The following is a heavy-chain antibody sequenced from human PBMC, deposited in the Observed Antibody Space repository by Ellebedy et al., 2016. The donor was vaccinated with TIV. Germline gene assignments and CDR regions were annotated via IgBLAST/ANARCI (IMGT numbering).Heavy chain of an antibody. CDR3: ARDFGGSGSYYHFDY. D-gene: IGHD3-10*01. V-gene: IGHV1-69*04. J-gene: IGHJ4*02. CDR2: IIPILGIA. Sequence: AASVKVSCKASGGTFSSYAISWVRQAPGQGLEWMGRIIPILGIANYAQKFQGRVTITADKSTSTAYMELSSLRSEDTAVYYCARDFGGSGSYYHFDYWGQGTLVTVSS. CDR1: GGTFSSYA.